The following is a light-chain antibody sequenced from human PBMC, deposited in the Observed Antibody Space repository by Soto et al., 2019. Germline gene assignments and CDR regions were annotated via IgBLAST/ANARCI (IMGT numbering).Light chain of an antibody. Sequence: EIVLTQSPATLSLSPGERATLSCSASQSVGRFLAWYQQKPGQAPRLLIYDASYRGTAVPARFSGSGTGTDFTLTITGLEPEDFAVYYCQQRSNWPFIFTFGAATTVDI. J-gene: IGKJ3*01. V-gene: IGKV3-11*01. CDR1: QSVGRF. CDR3: QQRSNWPFIFT. CDR2: DAS.